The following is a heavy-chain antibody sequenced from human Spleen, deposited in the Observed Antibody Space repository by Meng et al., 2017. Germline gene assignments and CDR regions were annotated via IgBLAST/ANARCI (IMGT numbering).Heavy chain of an antibody. Sequence: SETLSLTCTVSGGSVSSGSYYWSWIRQPPGKGLEWIGYISYTGSTNYNPSLQSRVTISVDTSKNQFSLKLSSVTAADTAVYYCARSSGFEDWFDPWGQGTLVTGYS. D-gene: IGHD6-19*01. V-gene: IGHV4-61*01. CDR3: ARSSGFEDWFDP. CDR1: GGSVSSGSYY. J-gene: IGHJ5*02. CDR2: ISYTGST.